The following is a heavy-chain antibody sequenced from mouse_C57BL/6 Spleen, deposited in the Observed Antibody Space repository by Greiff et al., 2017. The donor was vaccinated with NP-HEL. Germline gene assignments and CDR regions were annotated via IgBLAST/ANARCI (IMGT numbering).Heavy chain of an antibody. J-gene: IGHJ4*01. V-gene: IGHV1-77*01. D-gene: IGHD2-3*01. CDR1: GYTFTDYY. CDR3: ARFYDAVMAY. CDR2: IGPGSGST. Sequence: QVQLQQSGAELVKPGASVKISCKASGYTFTDYYINWVKQRPGQGLEWIGKIGPGSGSTYYNEKFKGKATLPADKSSSTAYMQLSRLTSEDSAVSFCARFYDAVMAYWGQGTSVTVSS.